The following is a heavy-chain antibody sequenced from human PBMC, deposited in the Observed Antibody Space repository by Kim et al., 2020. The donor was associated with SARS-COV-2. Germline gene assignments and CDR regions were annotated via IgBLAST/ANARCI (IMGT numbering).Heavy chain of an antibody. Sequence: ANYAQKFHGRVTITADKATSTAYMELSSLRSEDTAVYYCARGSKEEFDYWGQGTLVTVSS. CDR3: ARGSKEEFDY. CDR2: A. J-gene: IGHJ4*02. V-gene: IGHV1-69*04. D-gene: IGHD2-2*01.